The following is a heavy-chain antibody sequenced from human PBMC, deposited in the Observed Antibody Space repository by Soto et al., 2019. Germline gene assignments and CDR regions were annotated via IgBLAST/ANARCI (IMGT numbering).Heavy chain of an antibody. J-gene: IGHJ5*02. D-gene: IGHD3-10*01. CDR3: AKDLVRGVIITPNWFDP. CDR1: GFTFSSYA. V-gene: IGHV3-23*01. Sequence: GGSLRLSCAASGFTFSSYAMSWVRQAPGKGLEWVSAISGSGGSTYYADSVKGRFTISRDNSKNTLYLQMNSLRAEDTAVYYCAKDLVRGVIITPNWFDPWGQGTLVTVSS. CDR2: ISGSGGST.